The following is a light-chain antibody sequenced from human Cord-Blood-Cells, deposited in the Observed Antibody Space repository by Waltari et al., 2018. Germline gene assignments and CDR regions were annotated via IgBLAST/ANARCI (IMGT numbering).Light chain of an antibody. J-gene: IGLJ3*02. CDR3: QSYDSSLSGWV. Sequence: QSVLTQPPSVSGAPGQRVTISCTGSSSNIGAGYDVHWYQQLPGTAPKLLSCGNSSRPSGVPDRFSGSKSGTSASLAITGLQAEDEADYYCQSYDSSLSGWVFGGGTKLTVL. V-gene: IGLV1-40*01. CDR1: SSNIGAGYD. CDR2: GNS.